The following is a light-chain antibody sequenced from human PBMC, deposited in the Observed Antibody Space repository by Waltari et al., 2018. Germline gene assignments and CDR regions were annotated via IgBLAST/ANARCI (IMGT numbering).Light chain of an antibody. CDR3: QQYNNRPGIT. Sequence: DIQMTQSPSSLSVSVGDRVTITCQESQDIRNYLNWHQQKPGKAHKHLIYDASNLETGVPSRFSGSGSGTDLTITISSLQPEDIATYYCQQYNNRPGITFGPGTKVHIK. CDR2: DAS. J-gene: IGKJ3*01. CDR1: QDIRNY. V-gene: IGKV1-33*01.